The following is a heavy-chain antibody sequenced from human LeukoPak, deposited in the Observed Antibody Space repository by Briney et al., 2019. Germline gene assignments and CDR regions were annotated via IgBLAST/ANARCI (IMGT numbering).Heavy chain of an antibody. J-gene: IGHJ5*02. V-gene: IGHV4-38-2*02. CDR3: AIDSSGRWFDP. Sequence: SETLSLTCTVSGYSISSGYYWGWIRQPPGKGLEWIGSIYHSGSTYYNPSLKCRVTISVDTSKNQFSLKLSSVTAADTAVYYCAIDSSGRWFDPWGQGTLVTVSS. D-gene: IGHD3-22*01. CDR2: IYHSGST. CDR1: GYSISSGYY.